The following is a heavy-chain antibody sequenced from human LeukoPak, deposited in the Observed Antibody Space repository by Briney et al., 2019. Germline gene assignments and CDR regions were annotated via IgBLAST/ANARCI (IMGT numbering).Heavy chain of an antibody. Sequence: ASVKVSCKASGYTFTGYYMHWVRQAPRQGLEWMGWINPNSGGTNYAQKFQGRVTMTRDTSISTAYMELSRLRSDDTAVYYCARARPRGTALDYWGQGTLVTVSS. V-gene: IGHV1-2*02. CDR3: ARARPRGTALDY. CDR1: GYTFTGYY. J-gene: IGHJ4*02. D-gene: IGHD6-13*01. CDR2: INPNSGGT.